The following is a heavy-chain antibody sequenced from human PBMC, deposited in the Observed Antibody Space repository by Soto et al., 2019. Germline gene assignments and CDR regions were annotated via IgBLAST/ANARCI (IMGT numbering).Heavy chain of an antibody. CDR2: ISGSGGST. CDR1: GFTFSSYA. J-gene: IGHJ4*02. Sequence: GGSLRLSCAASGFTFSSYAMSWVRQAPGKGLERVSAISGSGGSTYYADSVKGRFTISRDNSKNTLYLQMNSLRAEDTAVYYCAKARIAARYFDYWGQGTLVTVSS. D-gene: IGHD6-6*01. CDR3: AKARIAARYFDY. V-gene: IGHV3-23*01.